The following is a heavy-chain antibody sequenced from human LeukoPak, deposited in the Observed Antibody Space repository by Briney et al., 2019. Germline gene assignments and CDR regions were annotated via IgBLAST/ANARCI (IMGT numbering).Heavy chain of an antibody. CDR2: IFYSGST. Sequence: PSETLSLTCTVSGASISNYYWSWIRQPPGKGLEWIGYIFYSGSTNYNPSLKSRVTISLDKSKNQFSLQLRSVTAADTAVYYCARFTTVVPAFWYFDLWGRGTLVTVSS. D-gene: IGHD4-23*01. CDR1: GASISNYY. CDR3: ARFTTVVPAFWYFDL. V-gene: IGHV4-59*08. J-gene: IGHJ2*01.